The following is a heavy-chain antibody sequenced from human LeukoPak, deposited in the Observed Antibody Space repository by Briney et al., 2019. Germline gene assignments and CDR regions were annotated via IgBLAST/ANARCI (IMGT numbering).Heavy chain of an antibody. CDR3: ARVEVWFGENYYYYMDV. Sequence: GGSLRLSCAASGFTFSSYWMSWIRQAPGKGLEWVSYISSSGSTIYYADSVKGRFTISRDNAKNSLYLQMNSLRAEDTAVYYCARVEVWFGENYYYYMDVWGKGTTVTISS. J-gene: IGHJ6*03. CDR2: ISSSGSTI. D-gene: IGHD3-10*01. CDR1: GFTFSSYW. V-gene: IGHV3-11*01.